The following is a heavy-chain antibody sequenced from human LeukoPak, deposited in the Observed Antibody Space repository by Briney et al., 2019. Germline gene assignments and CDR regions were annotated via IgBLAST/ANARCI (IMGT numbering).Heavy chain of an antibody. CDR3: ARGNYYDSSGQVQDY. D-gene: IGHD3-22*01. CDR2: INSDGSST. V-gene: IGHV3-74*01. Sequence: PGGSLRLSCAASGFTFSSYRMHWVRQAPGKGLVWVSRINSDGSSTSYADSVKGRLTISRDNAKNTLYLQMNSLRAEDTAVYYCARGNYYDSSGQVQDYWGQGTLVTVSS. CDR1: GFTFSSYR. J-gene: IGHJ4*02.